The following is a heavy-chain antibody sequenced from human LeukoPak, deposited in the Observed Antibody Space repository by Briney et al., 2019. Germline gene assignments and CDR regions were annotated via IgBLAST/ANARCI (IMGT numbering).Heavy chain of an antibody. V-gene: IGHV4-59*12. D-gene: IGHD6-19*01. J-gene: IGHJ4*02. CDR2: IYYSGST. CDR1: GGSISNYF. CDR3: ARGMYSSGWNFDY. Sequence: SETLSLTCTVSGGSISNYFWSWIRQPPGKGLEWIGYIYYSGSTNYNPSLWSRVTISADTSKNQFSLKLSSVTAADTAVYYCARGMYSSGWNFDYWGQGTLVTVSS.